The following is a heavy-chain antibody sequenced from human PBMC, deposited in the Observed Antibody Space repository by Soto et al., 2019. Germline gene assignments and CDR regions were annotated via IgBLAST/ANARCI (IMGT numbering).Heavy chain of an antibody. J-gene: IGHJ6*02. CDR3: ARIRFLEYRGRRIGYGMDV. V-gene: IGHV6-1*01. CDR2: TYYRSKWYN. CDR1: GDSVSSNSAA. Sequence: PSQTLSLTCAISGDSVSSNSAAWNWIRQSPSRGLEWLGRTYYRSKWYNDYAVSVKSRITINPDTSKNQFSLQLNSVTPEDTAVYYCARIRFLEYRGRRIGYGMDVWGQGTTVTVSS. D-gene: IGHD3-3*01.